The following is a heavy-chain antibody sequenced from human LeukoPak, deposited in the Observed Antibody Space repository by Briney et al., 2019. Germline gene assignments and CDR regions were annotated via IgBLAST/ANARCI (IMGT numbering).Heavy chain of an antibody. V-gene: IGHV1-46*01. CDR1: GYTXTSYY. CDR3: ARGYDSSGYPLLDY. Sequence: GASVKVSCKASGYTXTSYYMHWVRQAPGQGLEWMGIINPSGGSTGYAQRFQGRVTMTGDTSTSTVYMDLSGLRSEDTAVYYCARGYDSSGYPLLDYWGQGTLVTVSS. D-gene: IGHD3-22*01. CDR2: INPSGGST. J-gene: IGHJ4*02.